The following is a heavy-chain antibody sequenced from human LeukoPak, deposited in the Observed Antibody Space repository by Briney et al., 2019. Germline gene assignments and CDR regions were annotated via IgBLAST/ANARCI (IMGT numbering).Heavy chain of an antibody. D-gene: IGHD1-1*01. CDR1: GFTFSSYA. V-gene: IGHV3-30-3*01. Sequence: GRSLRLSCAASGFTFSSYAMHWVRQAPGKGLEWVAVISDDGSNKYYADSVNGRFTISRDNSKNTLYLQMNSLRAEDTAVYYCARERERGQLWPGGMDVWGQGTTVTVSS. CDR2: ISDDGSNK. J-gene: IGHJ6*02. CDR3: ARERERGQLWPGGMDV.